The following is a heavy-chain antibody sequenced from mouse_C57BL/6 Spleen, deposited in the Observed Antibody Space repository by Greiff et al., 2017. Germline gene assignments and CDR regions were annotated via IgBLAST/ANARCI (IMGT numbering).Heavy chain of an antibody. J-gene: IGHJ4*01. CDR2: IYPGSGST. CDR1: GYTFTSYW. CDR3: ARGAWLLQDYYAMDY. Sequence: QVQLQQSGAELVKPGASVKMSCKASGYTFTSYWITWVKQRPGQGLEWIGDIYPGSGSTNYNEKFKSKATLTVDTSSSTAYMQLSSLTSEDSAVYYCARGAWLLQDYYAMDYWGQGTSVTVSS. V-gene: IGHV1-55*01. D-gene: IGHD2-3*01.